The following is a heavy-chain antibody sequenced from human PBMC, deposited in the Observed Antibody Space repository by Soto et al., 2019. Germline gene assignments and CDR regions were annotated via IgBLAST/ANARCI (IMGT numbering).Heavy chain of an antibody. D-gene: IGHD3-10*01. CDR1: GFPFSAYA. J-gene: IGHJ5*02. V-gene: IGHV3-23*01. Sequence: GGSLRLSCVASGFPFSAYAMNWVRQTPGKGLEWVCGIGGSGTTIYCADSVKGRFTISRDNFGNTMYLQMNSVRVEDTAVYYCARSVRHLNLFDPWGQGTRVTVSS. CDR3: ARSVRHLNLFDP. CDR2: IGGSGTTI.